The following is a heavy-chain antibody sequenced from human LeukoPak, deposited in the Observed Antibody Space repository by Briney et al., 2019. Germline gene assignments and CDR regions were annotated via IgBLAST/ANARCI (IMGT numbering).Heavy chain of an antibody. Sequence: GESLKISCKGSGYSFSTYWICLVRQIPGKGLEWMGLTYPWDSDTRYSPSWQGQVTISADKSISTAYLQWSSLKASDSAMYYCARPRVRGVISPIFDYWGQGTLVTVSS. D-gene: IGHD3-10*01. V-gene: IGHV5-51*01. J-gene: IGHJ4*02. CDR2: TYPWDSDT. CDR1: GYSFSTYW. CDR3: ARPRVRGVISPIFDY.